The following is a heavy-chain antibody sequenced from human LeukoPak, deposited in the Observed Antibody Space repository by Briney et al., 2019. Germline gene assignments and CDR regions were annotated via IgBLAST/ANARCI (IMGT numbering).Heavy chain of an antibody. CDR1: GFTFSSYA. CDR2: ISGSGGST. Sequence: GGSLRLSCAASGFTFSSYAMSWVRQAPGKGLEWVSAISGSGGSTYYADSVKGRFTISRDNSKNTLYLQMNSLRAEDTAVYYCARGNSSGWYYFDYWGQGTLVTVSS. D-gene: IGHD6-19*01. J-gene: IGHJ4*02. CDR3: ARGNSSGWYYFDY. V-gene: IGHV3-23*01.